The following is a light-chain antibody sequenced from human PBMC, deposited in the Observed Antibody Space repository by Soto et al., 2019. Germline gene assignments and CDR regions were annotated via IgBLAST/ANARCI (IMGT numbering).Light chain of an antibody. CDR1: QSVSKW. CDR2: KAS. J-gene: IGKJ3*01. V-gene: IGKV1-5*03. CDR3: QQYNSDLGIT. Sequence: DIPMTQSPSTLSASVGDRVTITCRASQSVSKWLAWYQQKPGKAPKLLIFKASILASWVPSRFSGSGSGPECTLTIISLQPDDFATYYCQQYNSDLGITFGPGTKVDIK.